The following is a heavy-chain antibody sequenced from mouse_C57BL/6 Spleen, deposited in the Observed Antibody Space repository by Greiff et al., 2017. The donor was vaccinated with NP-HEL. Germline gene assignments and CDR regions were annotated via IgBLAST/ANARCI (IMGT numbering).Heavy chain of an antibody. Sequence: QVQLQQPGAELVKPGASVKMSCKASGYTFTSYWITWVKQRPGQGLEWIGDIYPGSGSTKYNEKFKGKATLTADKSSSTAYMQLNSLTSEDSAVYFCARSDDYDCPDYWGQGTTLTVSS. J-gene: IGHJ2*01. CDR3: ARSDDYDCPDY. V-gene: IGHV1-55*01. D-gene: IGHD2-4*01. CDR2: IYPGSGST. CDR1: GYTFTSYW.